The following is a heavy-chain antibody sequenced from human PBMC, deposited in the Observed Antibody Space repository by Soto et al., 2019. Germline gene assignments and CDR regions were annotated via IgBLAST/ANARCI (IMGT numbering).Heavy chain of an antibody. CDR1: GASISNDNW. J-gene: IGHJ4*02. CDR2: IHHTGRI. D-gene: IGHD1-1*01. CDR3: TKNGFYALDY. V-gene: IGHV4-4*02. Sequence: SETLSLTCAVSGASISNDNWWGWVRQTPGEGLEWIGEIHHTGRINYNPSLRSRVTISVDKSRNQFSLALRSLTAADTAVYYCTKNGFYALDYWGQGTQVTSPQ.